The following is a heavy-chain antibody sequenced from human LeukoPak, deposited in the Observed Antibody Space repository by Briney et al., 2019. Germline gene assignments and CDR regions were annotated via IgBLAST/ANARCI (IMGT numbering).Heavy chain of an antibody. D-gene: IGHD5-12*01. CDR1: GGSISSYY. CDR2: IYYSGST. J-gene: IGHJ6*02. Sequence: PSETLSLTCTVSGGSISSYYWSWLRQPPGKGLEWIGYIYYSGSTNYNPPLKSRVTISVDTSKNQFSLKLSSVTAADTAVYYCARESGYDFPYYYYYGMDVWGQGTTVTVSS. CDR3: ARESGYDFPYYYYYGMDV. V-gene: IGHV4-59*01.